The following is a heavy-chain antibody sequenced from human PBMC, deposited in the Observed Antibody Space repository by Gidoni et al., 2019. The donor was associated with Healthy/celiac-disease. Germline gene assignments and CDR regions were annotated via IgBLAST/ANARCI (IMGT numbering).Heavy chain of an antibody. CDR1: GFTFSSYS. CDR3: ARALKEGSTYFDY. CDR2: ISSSSSYI. Sequence: EVQLVESGGGLVKPGGSLRLSCAASGFTFSSYSMNWVRQAPGKGLEWVSSISSSSSYIYYADSVKGRFTISRDNAKNSLYLQMNSLRAEDTAVYYCARALKEGSTYFDYWGQGTLVTVSS. V-gene: IGHV3-21*01. J-gene: IGHJ4*02. D-gene: IGHD3-10*01.